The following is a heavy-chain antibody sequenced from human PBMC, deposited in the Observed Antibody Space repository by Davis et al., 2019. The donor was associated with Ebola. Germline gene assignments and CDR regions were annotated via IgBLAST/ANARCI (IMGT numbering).Heavy chain of an antibody. CDR2: ISSSSSYI. CDR1: GFTFSSYS. J-gene: IGHJ5*02. CDR3: AKDPYGEYPGDWLDP. D-gene: IGHD4-17*01. Sequence: PGGSLRLSCAASGFTFSSYSMNWVRQAPGKGLEWVSSISSSSSYIYYADSVKGRFTISRDNAKNSLYLQMNSLRAEDMAVYYCAKDPYGEYPGDWLDPWGQGTLVTVSS. V-gene: IGHV3-21*01.